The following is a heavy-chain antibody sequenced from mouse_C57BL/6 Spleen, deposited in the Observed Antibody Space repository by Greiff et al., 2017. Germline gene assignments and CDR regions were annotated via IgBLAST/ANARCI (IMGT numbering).Heavy chain of an antibody. J-gene: IGHJ2*01. D-gene: IGHD1-1*01. Sequence: VKLQESGAELVKPGASVKISCKASGYAFSSYWMNWVKQRPGKGLEWIGQIYPGDGDTNYNGKFKGKATLTADKSSSTAYMQLSSLTSEDSAVYFCARRDYGSSTYYFDYWGQGTTLTVSS. CDR2: IYPGDGDT. CDR3: ARRDYGSSTYYFDY. CDR1: GYAFSSYW. V-gene: IGHV1-80*01.